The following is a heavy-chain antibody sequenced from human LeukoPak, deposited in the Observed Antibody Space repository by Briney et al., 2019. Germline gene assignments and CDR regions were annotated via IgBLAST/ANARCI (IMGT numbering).Heavy chain of an antibody. CDR3: AREGWSDP. J-gene: IGHJ5*02. CDR1: GYRFTSFA. CDR2: INTNTGNP. Sequence: AASVKVSRKASGYRFTSFAINWVRQAPGQGLEWMGWINTNTGNPTYAQGFTGRFVFSLDTSVSTAYLQIRSLKAEDTAVYYCAREGWSDPWGQGTLVTVSS. V-gene: IGHV7-4-1*02.